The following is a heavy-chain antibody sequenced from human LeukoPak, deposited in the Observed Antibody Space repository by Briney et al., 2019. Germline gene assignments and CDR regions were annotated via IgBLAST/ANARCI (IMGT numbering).Heavy chain of an antibody. CDR1: GFTFSSYG. J-gene: IGHJ3*02. D-gene: IGHD1-26*01. V-gene: IGHV3-30*18. Sequence: PGGSLRLSCAASGFTFSSYGMHWVRQAPGKGLEWVAVISYDGSNKYYADSVKGRFTISRDNSKNTLYLQMNSLRAEDTAVYYCAKDFYGIVGDIWGQGTMVTVSS. CDR2: ISYDGSNK. CDR3: AKDFYGIVGDI.